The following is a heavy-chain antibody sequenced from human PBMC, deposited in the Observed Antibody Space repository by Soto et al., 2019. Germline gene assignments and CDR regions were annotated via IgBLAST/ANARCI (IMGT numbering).Heavy chain of an antibody. V-gene: IGHV4-34*01. CDR2: INHSGST. CDR3: ARHPVL. CDR1: GGSFSGYY. J-gene: IGHJ4*02. Sequence: NPSETLSLTCAVYGGSFSGYYWSWIRQPPGKGLEWIGEINHSGSTNYNPSLKSRVTISVDTSKNQFSLKLSSVTAADTAVYYCARHPVLWGQGTLVTVSS.